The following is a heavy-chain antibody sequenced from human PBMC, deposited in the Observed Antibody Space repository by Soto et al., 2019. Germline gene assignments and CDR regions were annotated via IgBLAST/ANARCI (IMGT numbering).Heavy chain of an antibody. CDR1: GGSISSYY. J-gene: IGHJ5*02. CDR3: ARRLLYGSGSYHPQEGRGWFDP. D-gene: IGHD3-10*01. CDR2: IYYSGST. V-gene: IGHV4-59*08. Sequence: SETLSLTCTVSGGSISSYYWSWIRQPPGKGLEWIGYIYYSGSTNYNPSLKSRVTISVDTSKNQFSLKLSSVTAADTAVYYCARRLLYGSGSYHPQEGRGWFDPWGQGTLVTVSS.